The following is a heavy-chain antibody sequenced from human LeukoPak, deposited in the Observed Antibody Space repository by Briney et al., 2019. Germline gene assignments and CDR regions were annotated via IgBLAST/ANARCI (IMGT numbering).Heavy chain of an antibody. Sequence: GGSLLLSCVASGFSFGKYWMSWVRPAPGKGLEWVANIKLDGSEKNYVDSVKGRFTISRDNTKNSLYLQMNSLRAEDTAVFYCARDQYDTWSRRGNFDSWGQGTLVIVSS. CDR2: IKLDGSEK. CDR1: GFSFGKYW. J-gene: IGHJ4*02. CDR3: ARDQYDTWSRRGNFDS. D-gene: IGHD3/OR15-3a*01. V-gene: IGHV3-7*03.